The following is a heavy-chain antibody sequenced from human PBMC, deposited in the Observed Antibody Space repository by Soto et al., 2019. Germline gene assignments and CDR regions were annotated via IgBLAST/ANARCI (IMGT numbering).Heavy chain of an antibody. V-gene: IGHV3-23*01. Sequence: EVQMLESGGGLVQPGGSLRLSCAASGFTFSSSAMNWVRQAPGKGLEWVSSISNSGGTTSYADSVKGRFTISRDNSKNTLYLQMNSLRAEDTPVYYCAKGSRGAYYYCMDVWGKGTTFTVSS. CDR1: GFTFSSSA. CDR3: AKGSRGAYYYCMDV. CDR2: ISNSGGTT. J-gene: IGHJ6*03.